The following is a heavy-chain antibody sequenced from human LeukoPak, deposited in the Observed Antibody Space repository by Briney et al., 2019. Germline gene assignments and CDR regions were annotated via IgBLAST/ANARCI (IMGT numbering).Heavy chain of an antibody. D-gene: IGHD2-15*01. CDR2: IYPGDSDT. J-gene: IGHJ5*02. CDR3: ARSQGYCSGGSCLQGDWFDP. CDR1: GYTFTNYW. Sequence: GESLKISCKGSGYTFTNYWIGWVRQMPGKGLEWMGIIYPGDSDTRYSPSFQGQVTISADKSISTAYLQWGSLEASDTAMYYCARSQGYCSGGSCLQGDWFDPWGQGTLVTVSS. V-gene: IGHV5-51*01.